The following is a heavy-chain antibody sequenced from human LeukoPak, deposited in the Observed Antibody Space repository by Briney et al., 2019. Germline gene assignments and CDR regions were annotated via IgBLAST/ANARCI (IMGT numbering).Heavy chain of an antibody. J-gene: IGHJ6*03. CDR1: GGSISSYY. CDR3: ARDHSSSWYPSYYYYYMDV. D-gene: IGHD6-13*01. V-gene: IGHV4-59*01. Sequence: SETLSLTCTVSGGSISSYYWSWIRQPPGKGLEWIGYIYYSGSTNYNPSLKSRVTISVDTSKNQFSLKLSSVTAADTAVYYCARDHSSSWYPSYYYYYMDVWGKGTTVTVSS. CDR2: IYYSGST.